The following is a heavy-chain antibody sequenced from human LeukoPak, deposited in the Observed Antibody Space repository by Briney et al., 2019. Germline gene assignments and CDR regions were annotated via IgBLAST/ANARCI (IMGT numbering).Heavy chain of an antibody. CDR3: ARGDPEGASTYYLDY. V-gene: IGHV4-39*07. CDR2: IYYSGST. CDR1: GGSISSSSYY. J-gene: IGHJ4*02. Sequence: SETLSLTCTVSGGSISSSSYYWGWIRQPPGKGLEWIGSIYYSGSTYYNPSLKSRVTISVDTSKNQFSLKLRSVTAADTAVYYCARGDPEGASTYYLDYWGQGAQVTVSS.